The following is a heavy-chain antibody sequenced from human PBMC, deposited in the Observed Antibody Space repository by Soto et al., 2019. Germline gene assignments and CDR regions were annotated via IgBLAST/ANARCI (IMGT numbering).Heavy chain of an antibody. CDR1: GFTFSSYA. CDR2: ISGSGGST. J-gene: IGHJ4*02. CDR3: AKGGYCSSTSCYFHLFDY. V-gene: IGHV3-23*01. D-gene: IGHD2-2*01. Sequence: GGSLRLSCAASGFTFSSYAMGWVRQAPGKGLEWVSAISGSGGSTYYADSVKGRFTISRDNSKTSLYLQMNSLRAEDTAAYYCAKGGYCSSTSCYFHLFDYWGQGTLVTVSS.